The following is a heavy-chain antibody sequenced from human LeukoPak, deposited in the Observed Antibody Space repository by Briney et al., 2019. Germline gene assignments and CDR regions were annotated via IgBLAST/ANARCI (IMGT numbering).Heavy chain of an antibody. D-gene: IGHD3-16*01. V-gene: IGHV3-74*01. CDR3: GRGGSYGDY. Sequence: PGGSLRLSCAASGFTFSRYWMHWVRQVPGKGLVWVSRVNPDGSSITYADSVKGRFTSSRDNAKNTLYLQMNRLRVEDTAVYYCGRGGSYGDYWGQGILVTVSP. J-gene: IGHJ4*02. CDR2: VNPDGSSI. CDR1: GFTFSRYW.